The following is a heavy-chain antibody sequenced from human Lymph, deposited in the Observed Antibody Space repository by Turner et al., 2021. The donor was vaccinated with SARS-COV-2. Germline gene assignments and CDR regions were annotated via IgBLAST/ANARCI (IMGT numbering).Heavy chain of an antibody. Sequence: EVQLLESGGGLVQPGRSLRLSCLASGPTFGDYAMSWVRQAPGKGLEWVGVIRSKAYGGTTQYAASGKGRFTISRDDSKSIAYLQMHSLKTEDTAVYYCTRVKYCSGGSCYGYHFDYWGQGSLVTVSS. CDR3: TRVKYCSGGSCYGYHFDY. CDR1: GPTFGDYA. V-gene: IGHV3-49*04. D-gene: IGHD2-15*01. J-gene: IGHJ4*02. CDR2: IRSKAYGGTT.